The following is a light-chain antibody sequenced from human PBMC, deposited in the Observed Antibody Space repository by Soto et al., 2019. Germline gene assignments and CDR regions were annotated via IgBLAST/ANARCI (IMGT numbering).Light chain of an antibody. CDR3: AAWDDSLDAAV. V-gene: IGLV1-44*01. CDR2: DNN. Sequence: QSVLTQPPSASGTPGQSDIFSCSGSNSNIGINPVTWYQQLPGTAPKLVIYDNNQRPSGVPYRFSGSKSGTSASLAISGLQSEDEADYYCAAWDDSLDAAVFGGGTQLTVL. CDR1: NSNIGINP. J-gene: IGLJ7*01.